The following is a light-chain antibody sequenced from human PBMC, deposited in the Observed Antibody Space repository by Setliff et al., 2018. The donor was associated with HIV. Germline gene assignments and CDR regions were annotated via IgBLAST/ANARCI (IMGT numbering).Light chain of an antibody. V-gene: IGLV2-23*01. CDR1: SGDVGRYNL. Sequence: QSVLTQPASVSGSPGQSITISCTGTSGDVGRYNLVSWYQQQPGKPPKLMIYQASKRPSGVSNRFSGSKSGNTASLTISGLQAEDKADYYCCSNTGSNTYVFGTGTKVTVL. CDR2: QAS. CDR3: CSNTGSNTYV. J-gene: IGLJ1*01.